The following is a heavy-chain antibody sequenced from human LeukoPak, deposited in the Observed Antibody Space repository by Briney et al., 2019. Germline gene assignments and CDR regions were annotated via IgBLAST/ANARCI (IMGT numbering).Heavy chain of an antibody. V-gene: IGHV1-46*01. D-gene: IGHD3-10*01. J-gene: IGHJ4*02. Sequence: GASVKVPCKTSGYTFSTYYMHWVRQAPGQGLEWLGIIHPTDGSTSYTQKIQGRVTMTRDTATGTVYLELSSLRSEDTAVYWCARANGGGLDYWGQGTLITVSS. CDR3: ARANGGGLDY. CDR2: IHPTDGST. CDR1: GYTFSTYY.